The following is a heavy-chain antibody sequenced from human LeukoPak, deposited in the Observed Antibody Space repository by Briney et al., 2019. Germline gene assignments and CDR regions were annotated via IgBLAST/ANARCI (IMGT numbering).Heavy chain of an antibody. J-gene: IGHJ4*02. CDR1: GYTFSSYG. CDR2: ISAYNGNT. V-gene: IGHV1-18*01. CDR3: ARDRDSYGFFDY. D-gene: IGHD5-18*01. Sequence: ASVKVSCKASGYTFSSYGISWVRQAPGQRREWMGWISAYNGNTNYAQKLQGRVTMTTDTSTSTDYMELRSLRSDDTAVYYCARDRDSYGFFDYWGQGTLVTVSS.